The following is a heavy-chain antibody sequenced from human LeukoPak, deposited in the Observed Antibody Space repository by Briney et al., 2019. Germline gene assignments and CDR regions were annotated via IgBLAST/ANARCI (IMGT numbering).Heavy chain of an antibody. CDR1: GGSFSGYY. J-gene: IGHJ4*02. CDR3: ARGLLTTVTPFDY. CDR2: INHSGST. V-gene: IGHV4-34*01. Sequence: SETLSLTCAVYGGSFSGYYWSWIRQPPGKGLEWIGEINHSGSTIYNPSLKSRVTISVDTSKNQFSLKLSSVTAADTAVHYCARGLLTTVTPFDYWGQGTLVTVSS. D-gene: IGHD4-17*01.